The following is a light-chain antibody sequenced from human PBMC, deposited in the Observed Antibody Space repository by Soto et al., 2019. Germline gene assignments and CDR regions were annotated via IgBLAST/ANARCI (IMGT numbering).Light chain of an antibody. V-gene: IGKV1-39*01. CDR1: QSISSY. J-gene: IGKJ1*01. Sequence: DIPMTQSPSSLSASVGDRVTITCRASQSISSYLNWYQKKPGRSPKLLVYAASSLQIGVPSRFSGSGSGTDFTLTIFSLQPEDFATYYCQQSYSAPWTFGQGTNVEIK. CDR2: AAS. CDR3: QQSYSAPWT.